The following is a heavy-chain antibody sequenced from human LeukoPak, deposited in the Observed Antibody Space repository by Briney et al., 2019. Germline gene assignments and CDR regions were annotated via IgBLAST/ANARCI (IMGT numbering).Heavy chain of an antibody. CDR1: GGSISSYY. Sequence: PSETLSLTCTVSGGSISSYYWSWIRQPAGKGLAWIGRIYTSGSTNYNPSLKSRVTMSVDTSKNQFSLKLSSVTAADTAVYYCAREGYYDSSGLGYDYWGQGTLVTVSS. D-gene: IGHD3-22*01. CDR2: IYTSGST. V-gene: IGHV4-4*07. J-gene: IGHJ4*02. CDR3: AREGYYDSSGLGYDY.